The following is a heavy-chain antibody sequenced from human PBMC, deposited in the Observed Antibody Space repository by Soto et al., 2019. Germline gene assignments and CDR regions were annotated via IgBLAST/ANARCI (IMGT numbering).Heavy chain of an antibody. V-gene: IGHV3-23*01. D-gene: IGHD2-2*01. J-gene: IGHJ4*02. CDR3: ATIIIPAATNFY. CDR2: ISGSGGST. CDR1: GITFTAYA. Sequence: EVQLLESGGGLVQPGGSLRLSCAAYGITFTAYAMSWVRQAPGKGLEWVSSISGSGGSTYYADSVKGRLTISRDNSKNTLYLQMNSLRAEDTAVYYCATIIIPAATNFYWGQGTLVTVSS.